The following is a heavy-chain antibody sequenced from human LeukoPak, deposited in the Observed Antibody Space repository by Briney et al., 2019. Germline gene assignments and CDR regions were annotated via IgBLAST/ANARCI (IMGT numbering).Heavy chain of an antibody. CDR2: ISSSSSTI. V-gene: IGHV3-48*01. D-gene: IGHD5-12*01. Sequence: PGGSLRLSCAASGFTFSSYSMNWVCQAPGKGLEWVSYISSSSSTIYYADSVKGRFTISRDNAKNSLYLQMNSLRAEDTAVYYCARDEGYSGYDFDYWGQGTLVTVSS. CDR3: ARDEGYSGYDFDY. J-gene: IGHJ4*02. CDR1: GFTFSSYS.